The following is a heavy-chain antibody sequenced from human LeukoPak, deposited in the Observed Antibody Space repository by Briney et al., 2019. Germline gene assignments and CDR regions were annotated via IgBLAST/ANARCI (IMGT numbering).Heavy chain of an antibody. Sequence: PRGSLRLSCAASGFSFSTYTMNWVRQAPGKGLEWVSSISSSSSYIYYADSVKGRFTISRDNAKNSLYLQMNSLRAEDTAVYYCARDFEGANDYWGQGTLVTVSS. D-gene: IGHD1-26*01. CDR2: ISSSSSYI. J-gene: IGHJ4*02. CDR3: ARDFEGANDY. V-gene: IGHV3-21*01. CDR1: GFSFSTYT.